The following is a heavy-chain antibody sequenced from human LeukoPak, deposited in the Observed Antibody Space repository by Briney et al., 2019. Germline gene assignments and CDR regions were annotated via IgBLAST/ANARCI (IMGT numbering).Heavy chain of an antibody. V-gene: IGHV4-59*12. CDR3: ARDLSWFDP. CDR2: IYYSGST. Sequence: GSLRLSCAASGFTFSSYGMSWVRQAPGKGLEWIGYIYYSGSTNYNPSLKSRVTISVDTSKSQFSLKLSSVTAADTAVYYCARDLSWFDPWGQGTLVTVSS. J-gene: IGHJ5*02. CDR1: GFTFSSYG.